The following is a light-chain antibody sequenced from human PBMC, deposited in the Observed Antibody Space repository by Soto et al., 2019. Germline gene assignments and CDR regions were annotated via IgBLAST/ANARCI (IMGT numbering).Light chain of an antibody. Sequence: EMVFTQSPGTLSLSPGERATLSCRASQSVSSSYLAWYQQKPGQAPRLLIYGASSRATGIPNRFSGSGSGTDFTLTISRLEPEDFAVYYCQQYGSSPYTFGQGPKLEI. CDR1: QSVSSSY. J-gene: IGKJ2*01. CDR2: GAS. V-gene: IGKV3-20*01. CDR3: QQYGSSPYT.